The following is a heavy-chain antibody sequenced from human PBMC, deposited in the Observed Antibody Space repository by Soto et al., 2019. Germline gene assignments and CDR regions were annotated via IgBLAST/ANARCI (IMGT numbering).Heavy chain of an antibody. CDR1: GFTFSSYG. V-gene: IGHV3-30*18. CDR3: AKEGSYYYGMDV. CDR2: ISYDGSNK. J-gene: IGHJ6*02. Sequence: GGSLRLSCAASGFTFSSYGMHWVRQAPGKGLEWEAVISYDGSNKYYADSVKGRFTISRDNSKNTLYLQMNSLRAEDTAVYYCAKEGSYYYGMDVWGQGTTVTVSS.